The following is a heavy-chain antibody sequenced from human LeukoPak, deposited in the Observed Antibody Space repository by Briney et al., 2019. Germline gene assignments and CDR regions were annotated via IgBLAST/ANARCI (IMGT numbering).Heavy chain of an antibody. V-gene: IGHV3-30*02. CDR2: IRPDGHNK. J-gene: IGHJ6*04. Sequence: RTGGSLRLSCAASGFIFIGYGMHWVRQAPGKGPERVAFIRPDGHNKYYADSVKGRFMISRDNSKNTVDLQMNSLRGDDTAIYYCAKEGAASWDVDVWGKGTTVTVSS. CDR3: AKEGAASWDVDV. D-gene: IGHD3-3*02. CDR1: GFIFIGYG.